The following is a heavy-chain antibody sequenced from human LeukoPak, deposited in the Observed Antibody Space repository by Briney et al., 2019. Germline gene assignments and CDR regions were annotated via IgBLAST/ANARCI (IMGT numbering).Heavy chain of an antibody. CDR2: IFPLFGTT. J-gene: IGHJ4*02. CDR1: GGTFSSGG. V-gene: IGHV1-69*13. Sequence: SVKVSCKASGGTFSSGGLSWVRQAPGQGLEWMGGIFPLFGTTDYAQKFQGRVTITAAESTSTAYMELSSLRSEDTAVYYCARVLILTGSHYFVYWGQGTLVTVSS. CDR3: ARVLILTGSHYFVY. D-gene: IGHD3-9*01.